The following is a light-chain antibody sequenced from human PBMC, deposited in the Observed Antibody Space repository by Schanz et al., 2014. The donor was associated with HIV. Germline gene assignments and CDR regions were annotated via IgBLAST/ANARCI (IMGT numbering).Light chain of an antibody. Sequence: QSALTQPRSVSGSPGQSVTISCTGTTSDVGGYNYVSWYQQHPGKAPKLMIYDVNNRPSGVSNRFSGSKSGNTASLTISGLQAEDEADYYCCSYAGSTYVFGSGTKLTVL. CDR3: CSYAGSTYV. CDR2: DVN. J-gene: IGLJ1*01. CDR1: TSDVGGYNY. V-gene: IGLV2-11*01.